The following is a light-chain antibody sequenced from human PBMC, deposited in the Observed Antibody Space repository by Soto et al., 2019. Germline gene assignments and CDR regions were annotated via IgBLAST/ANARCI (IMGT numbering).Light chain of an antibody. V-gene: IGKV3-20*01. Sequence: EIVLTQSPGTLSLSPGERATLSCKASQSVSSNFLAWYQRKPGQAPRLLIYGASYRATDITYRFSGSGSGNDLTLTITRLEPEDFAVYYCQKYGTSPPTFGQGTKVEI. CDR3: QKYGTSPPT. CDR2: GAS. CDR1: QSVSSNF. J-gene: IGKJ1*01.